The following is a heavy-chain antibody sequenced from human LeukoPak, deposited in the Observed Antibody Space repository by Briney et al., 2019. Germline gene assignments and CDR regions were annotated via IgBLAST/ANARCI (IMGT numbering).Heavy chain of an antibody. CDR3: AKGDGSGYYPY. D-gene: IGHD3-22*01. CDR1: GFTFDDYA. V-gene: IGHV3-9*01. Sequence: GRSLRLSCAASGFTFDDYAMHWVRQAPGKGLEWVSGISWNSGSIGYADSVKGRFTISRDNAKNSLYLQMNSLRAEDTALYYCAKGDGSGYYPYWGQRTLVTVSS. CDR2: ISWNSGSI. J-gene: IGHJ1*01.